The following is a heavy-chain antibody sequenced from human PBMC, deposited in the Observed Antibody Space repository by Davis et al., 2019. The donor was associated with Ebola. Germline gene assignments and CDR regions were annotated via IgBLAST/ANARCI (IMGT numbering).Heavy chain of an antibody. J-gene: IGHJ6*02. D-gene: IGHD1-7*01. CDR2: ISYDGSNK. CDR3: AKVGQMKWNFRYAMDV. V-gene: IGHV3-30*18. CDR1: GFSFSTYG. Sequence: GESLKISCAASGFSFSTYGMHWVRQAPGKGLEWVAIISYDGSNKFYADSVKGRFTISRDNSKNTLYLQMNSLRPEDTAVYYCAKVGQMKWNFRYAMDVWGQGTTVTVS.